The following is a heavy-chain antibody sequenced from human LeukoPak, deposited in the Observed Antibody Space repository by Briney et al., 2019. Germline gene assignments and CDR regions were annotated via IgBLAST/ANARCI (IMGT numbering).Heavy chain of an antibody. CDR2: IYSGGST. D-gene: IGHD3-22*01. CDR3: ARDSADSSSYYMSDGMDV. CDR1: GFTVSSNY. J-gene: IGHJ6*02. V-gene: IGHV3-53*01. Sequence: PGGSLRLSCAASGFTVSSNYISWVRQAPGKGLEWVSVIYSGGSTYYADSVKGRFTISRDNSKNTLYLQMNSLRAEDTAVYYCARDSADSSSYYMSDGMDVWGQGTTVTVSS.